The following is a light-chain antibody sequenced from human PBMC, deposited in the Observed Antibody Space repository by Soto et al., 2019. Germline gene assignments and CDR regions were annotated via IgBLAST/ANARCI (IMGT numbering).Light chain of an antibody. CDR1: QSLLYSSNNENY. CDR3: QQYYSTLPIT. Sequence: DIVMTQSPDSLAVSLGESATINCRSSQSLLYSSNNENYLAWYQQKPGQPPKLLISWASTRESGVPDRFTGSGSGTDFSLSISSRQAEDVAVYYCQQYYSTLPITFGQGTRLEI. V-gene: IGKV4-1*01. CDR2: WAS. J-gene: IGKJ5*01.